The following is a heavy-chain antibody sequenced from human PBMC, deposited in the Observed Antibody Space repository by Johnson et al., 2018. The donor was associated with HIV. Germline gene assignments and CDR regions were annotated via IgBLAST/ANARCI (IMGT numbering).Heavy chain of an antibody. Sequence: QVQLLESGGGVVQPGESLRLSCAASGFIFSSYDMHWVRQAPGKGLEWVAFIRYDGSNKYYVDSVKGRFTISRDNSKNTLYLQMNSLRAEDTAVYYCARDKGHAFDIWGQGTMDTVSS. V-gene: IGHV3-30*02. CDR1: GFIFSSYD. CDR2: IRYDGSNK. J-gene: IGHJ3*02. CDR3: ARDKGHAFDI.